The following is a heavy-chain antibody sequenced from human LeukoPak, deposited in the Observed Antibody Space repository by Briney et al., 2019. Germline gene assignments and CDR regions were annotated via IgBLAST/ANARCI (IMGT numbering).Heavy chain of an antibody. CDR3: ARDGYGDSRGFDP. CDR1: GGSISSGGYY. V-gene: IGHV4-31*03. D-gene: IGHD4-17*01. Sequence: SQTLSLTCTVSGGSISSGGYYWSWIRQHPGKGLEWIGYIYYSGSTYYNPSLKSRVTISVDTSKNQFSLKLSSVTAADTAVYYCARDGYGDSRGFDPWGQGTLVTVSS. J-gene: IGHJ5*02. CDR2: IYYSGST.